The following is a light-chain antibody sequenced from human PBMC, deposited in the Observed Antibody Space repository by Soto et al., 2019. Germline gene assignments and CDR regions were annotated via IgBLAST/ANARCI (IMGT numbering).Light chain of an antibody. CDR2: EVN. J-gene: IGLJ1*01. V-gene: IGLV2-11*01. CDR3: SSLSTTSTPIV. CDR1: SSDIGLYNY. Sequence: QSVLTQPRSVSGSPGQSVTISCTGTSSDIGLYNYVSWYQHHPGKAPKLLISEVNVRPSGLSDRFSASKAGNTASLTTSGLQPEDEAYYYCSSLSTTSTPIVFGSGTKVTVL.